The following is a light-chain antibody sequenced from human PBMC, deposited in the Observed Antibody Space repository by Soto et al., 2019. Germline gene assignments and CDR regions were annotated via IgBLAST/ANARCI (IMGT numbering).Light chain of an antibody. V-gene: IGLV2-11*01. CDR3: SSHAGNYPLD. J-gene: IGLJ2*01. CDR2: DVN. CDR1: SSDVGTYNS. Sequence: QSALAQPRSVSGSPGQSVTISCTGTSSDVGTYNSVSWYQQHPGKAPKLMIYDVNKRPSGVPDRFSGSMSGNTASLTISGLQADDEADYHCSSHAGNYPLDFGGGTQMT.